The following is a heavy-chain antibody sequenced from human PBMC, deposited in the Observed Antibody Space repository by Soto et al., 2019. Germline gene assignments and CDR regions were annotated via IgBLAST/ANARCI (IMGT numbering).Heavy chain of an antibody. V-gene: IGHV4-61*01. Sequence: QVQLQESGPGRVKPSETLSLTCSVSGGSVRTGSYHWSWIRQPPGKGLEWLGFIPNNGSPDYNPPRKSRVVVSIDRSKNQFSLKVNSVTAADTAVYFCARIGWGGDSWGQGTLVTVSS. CDR1: GGSVRTGSYH. J-gene: IGHJ4*02. CDR3: ARIGWGGDS. D-gene: IGHD7-27*01. CDR2: IPNNGSP.